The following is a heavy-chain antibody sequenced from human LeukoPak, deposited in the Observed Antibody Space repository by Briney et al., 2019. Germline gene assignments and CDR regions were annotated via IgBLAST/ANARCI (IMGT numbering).Heavy chain of an antibody. J-gene: IGHJ1*01. CDR1: GDSISSGDYY. V-gene: IGHV4-61*02. CDR2: ISSSGST. D-gene: IGHD2-21*02. CDR3: ARGRFRYCGGDCYSYRVGFQH. Sequence: PSETLSLTCTVSGDSISSGDYYWSWIRQPAGKGLEWIGRISSSGSTNYNPSLKSRVTISVDTSKNQFSLKLSSVTAADTAVYYCARGRFRYCGGDCYSYRVGFQHWGQGTLVTVSS.